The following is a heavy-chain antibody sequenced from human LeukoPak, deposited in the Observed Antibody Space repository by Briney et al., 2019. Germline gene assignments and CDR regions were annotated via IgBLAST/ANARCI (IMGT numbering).Heavy chain of an antibody. CDR3: AKGDYDILTGYFLY. CDR1: GFTFSSYA. CDR2: ISGSGGST. V-gene: IGHV3-23*01. D-gene: IGHD3-9*01. Sequence: PPGGSLRLSCAASGFTFSSYAMSWVRQAPGKGLGWVSAISGSGGSTYYADSVKGRFTISRDNSKNTLYLQMNSLRAEDTAVYYCAKGDYDILTGYFLYWGQGTLVTVSS. J-gene: IGHJ4*02.